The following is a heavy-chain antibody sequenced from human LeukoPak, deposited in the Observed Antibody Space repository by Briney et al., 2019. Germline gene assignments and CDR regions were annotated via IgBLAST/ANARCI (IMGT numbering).Heavy chain of an antibody. CDR2: IVVGSGNT. D-gene: IGHD2-15*01. CDR1: GFTFTSSA. J-gene: IGHJ4*02. Sequence: GTSVKVSCKASGFTFTSSAVQWVRQARGQRLEWMGWIVVGSGNTNYAQKFQERVTITRDMSTSTAYMELSSLRSEDTAVYCCAAYCSGGSCSPRSYFDYWGQGTLVTVSS. V-gene: IGHV1-58*01. CDR3: AAYCSGGSCSPRSYFDY.